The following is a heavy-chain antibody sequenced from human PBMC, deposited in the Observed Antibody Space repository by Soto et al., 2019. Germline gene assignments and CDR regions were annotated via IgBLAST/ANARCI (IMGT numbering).Heavy chain of an antibody. CDR2: ISAAGDP. J-gene: IGHJ6*02. CDR1: GFTFRNYD. CDR3: ARTDRDFYVLDV. V-gene: IGHV3-13*05. Sequence: EVQLVESGGGLVQPGGSLRLSCEASGFTFRNYDMHLVRQGTGKGLEWVSGISAAGDPDYADSVEGRFTISRENAQNSFFLQMNSLRVGDTAVYYCARTDRDFYVLDVWGQGTTVIVSS.